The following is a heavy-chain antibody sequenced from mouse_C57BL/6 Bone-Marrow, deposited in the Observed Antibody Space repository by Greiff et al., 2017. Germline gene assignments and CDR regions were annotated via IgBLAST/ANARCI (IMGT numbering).Heavy chain of an antibody. CDR1: GFNIKDYY. CDR3: TRSLIYYVTNY. Sequence: EVQGVESGAELVKPGASVELSCTASGFNIKDYYIHWVKQRTDQGLEWIGWIDPEDSETKYAPKFQDKATITADPSSNTAYLQLLSLTSEASVVDYCTRSLIYYVTNYCGQGTTLTVSA. D-gene: IGHD1-1*01. J-gene: IGHJ2*01. V-gene: IGHV14-2*01. CDR2: IDPEDSET.